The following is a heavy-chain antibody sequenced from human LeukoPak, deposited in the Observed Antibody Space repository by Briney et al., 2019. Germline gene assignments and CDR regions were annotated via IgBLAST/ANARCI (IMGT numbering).Heavy chain of an antibody. Sequence: GGSLRLSCAASGFTFSNYAMNWVRQTPGRGLEWVSAISGTGGSTYYADSVKGRFTISRDNSKNTLYLQMNSLRAEDTAVYYCASYEQSVSNWYFDLWGRGTLVTVSP. CDR3: ASYEQSVSNWYFDL. J-gene: IGHJ2*01. CDR1: GFTFSNYA. CDR2: ISGTGGST. V-gene: IGHV3-23*01. D-gene: IGHD3-16*01.